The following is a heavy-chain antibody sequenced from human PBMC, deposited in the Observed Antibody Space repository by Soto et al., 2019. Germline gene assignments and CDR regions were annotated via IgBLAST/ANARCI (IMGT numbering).Heavy chain of an antibody. Sequence: QVQLVQSGAEVKKPGSSVKVSCKASGGTFSSYTISWVRQAPGQGLEWMGRIIPILGIANYAQKFQGRVTITADKSTSTAYMELSSLRPEDTAVYYCASCYYYGSGSSDPWGQGTLVTVSS. D-gene: IGHD3-10*01. CDR1: GGTFSSYT. CDR3: ASCYYYGSGSSDP. V-gene: IGHV1-69*02. J-gene: IGHJ5*02. CDR2: IIPILGIA.